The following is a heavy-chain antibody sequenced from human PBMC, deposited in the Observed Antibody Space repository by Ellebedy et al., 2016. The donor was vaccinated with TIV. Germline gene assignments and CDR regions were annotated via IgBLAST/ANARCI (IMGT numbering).Heavy chain of an antibody. V-gene: IGHV4-30-4*01. J-gene: IGHJ2*01. Sequence: SETLSLTXTVSGDSINNDYYFWSWIRQPPGKSLEWIGYIYHTGSTYYNPSLKSRVTISADASKSQFCLNLTSMTAADTAVYYCASHVAAAPSQYFDLWGRGTLVTVSS. CDR3: ASHVAAAPSQYFDL. CDR1: GDSINNDYYF. D-gene: IGHD6-25*01. CDR2: IYHTGST.